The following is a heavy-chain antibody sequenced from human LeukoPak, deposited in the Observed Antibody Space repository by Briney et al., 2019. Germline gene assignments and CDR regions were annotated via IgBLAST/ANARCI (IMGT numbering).Heavy chain of an antibody. J-gene: IGHJ4*02. CDR2: ITWDSGST. D-gene: IGHD7-27*01. Sequence: PGGSLRLSCAASGFTFHDYTMHWVRQVPGKGLEWVSGITWDSGSTDYADSVQGRFTISRDNAKNSLYVQMDSLRPEDTALYYCVTSNWGSPFDYWGQGTLVTVSS. CDR1: GFTFHDYT. V-gene: IGHV3-9*01. CDR3: VTSNWGSPFDY.